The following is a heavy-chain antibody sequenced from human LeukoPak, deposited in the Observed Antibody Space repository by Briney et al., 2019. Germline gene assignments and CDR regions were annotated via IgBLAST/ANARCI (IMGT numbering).Heavy chain of an antibody. D-gene: IGHD1-26*01. CDR2: ISYNERM. CDR3: ARQVGATTDFDAFDI. V-gene: IGHV4-59*02. CDR1: GASVTSYY. Sequence: SETLSLTCSVSGASVTSYYWNWVRQRPGKGLEWIGYISYNERMDYGPTLKSRVTMSLDTSKNQFSLKVTSVTAADTGVYYCARQVGATTDFDAFDIWGQGTMVTVSS. J-gene: IGHJ3*02.